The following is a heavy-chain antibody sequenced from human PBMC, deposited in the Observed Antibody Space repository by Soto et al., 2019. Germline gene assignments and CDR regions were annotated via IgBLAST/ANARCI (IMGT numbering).Heavy chain of an antibody. CDR3: ARHAYRSGWVDY. V-gene: IGHV4-39*01. CDR2: IYYSGST. D-gene: IGHD6-19*01. CDR1: GGSISSSSYY. J-gene: IGHJ4*02. Sequence: SETLSLTCTVSGGSISSSSYYWGWIRQPPGKGLEWIGTIYYSGSTYYNPTLKSRVSISVDTSKNQFSLKLGSATAADTAVYYCARHAYRSGWVDYWGQGTLVTVSS.